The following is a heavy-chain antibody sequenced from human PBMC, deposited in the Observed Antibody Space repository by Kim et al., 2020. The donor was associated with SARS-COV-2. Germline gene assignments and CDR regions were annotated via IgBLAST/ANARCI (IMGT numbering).Heavy chain of an antibody. J-gene: IGHJ4*02. D-gene: IGHD3-10*01. CDR3: ARLSYDTIRFDY. Sequence: GYSPSFQRQVTISVDKSISTAYLQWSSLKASDSAVYYCARLSYDTIRFDYWGQGTLVAVSS. V-gene: IGHV5-51*01.